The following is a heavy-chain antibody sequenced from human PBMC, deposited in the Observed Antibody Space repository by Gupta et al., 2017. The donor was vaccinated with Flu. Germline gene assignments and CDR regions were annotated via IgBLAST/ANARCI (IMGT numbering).Heavy chain of an antibody. J-gene: IGHJ4*02. CDR1: GGPFSSYA. D-gene: IGHD3-10*01. CDR3: ATSLSPVRGVINLPPDY. CDR2: INPIFGRA. Sequence: QVQLVQSGAEVKKPGSSVRASCKASGGPFSSYAISWVRQAPGQGLEWMGGINPIFGRANYAQRFQGRVTISADKSTTTAYMELSSLRSEDTAVYYCATSLSPVRGVINLPPDYWGQGTLVTVSS. V-gene: IGHV1-69*06.